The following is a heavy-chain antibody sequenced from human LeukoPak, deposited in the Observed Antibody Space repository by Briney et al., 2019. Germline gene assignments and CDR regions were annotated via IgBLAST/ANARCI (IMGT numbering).Heavy chain of an antibody. Sequence: SETLSLTCTVSGGSISGDSINDYYWSWIRQPPGKGLEWIGFVYYSGSTNYNPSLKSPVTISLDTSKNQFSLKLSSVTAADTAVYYCAREGDANCAGDCSPSWGQGTLVTVSS. V-gene: IGHV4-61*08. CDR3: AREGDANCAGDCSPS. CDR1: GGSISGDSINDYY. CDR2: VYYSGST. J-gene: IGHJ5*02. D-gene: IGHD2-21*02.